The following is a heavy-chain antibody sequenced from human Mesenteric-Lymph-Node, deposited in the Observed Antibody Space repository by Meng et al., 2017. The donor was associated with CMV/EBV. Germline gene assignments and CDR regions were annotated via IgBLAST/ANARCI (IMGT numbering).Heavy chain of an antibody. CDR3: VREYSYGSRQFDY. V-gene: IGHV3-23*01. D-gene: IGHD5-18*01. CDR1: GLICSRDV. J-gene: IGHJ4*02. CDR2: ISRNGGPT. Sequence: GESLKISCAASGLICSRDVMSWGRQAPGKGLEWVSPISRNGGPTHYADSVKGRFTISRDNAQKSLFLQMDSLRAEDTGAYYCVREYSYGSRQFDYWGQGTLVTVSS.